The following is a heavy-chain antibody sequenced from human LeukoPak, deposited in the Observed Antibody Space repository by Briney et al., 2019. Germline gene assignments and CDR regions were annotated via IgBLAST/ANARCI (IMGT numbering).Heavy chain of an antibody. D-gene: IGHD6-19*01. CDR3: ARKGAVAGTRWFDP. Sequence: PSETLSLTCTVSGGSISSRSYYWGWIRQPPGKGLEWIGSIYYSGSTYYNPSLKSRVTISVDTSKNQFSLKLSSVTAADTAVYYCARKGAVAGTRWFDPWGQGTLVTVSS. CDR2: IYYSGST. V-gene: IGHV4-39*01. CDR1: GGSISSRSYY. J-gene: IGHJ5*02.